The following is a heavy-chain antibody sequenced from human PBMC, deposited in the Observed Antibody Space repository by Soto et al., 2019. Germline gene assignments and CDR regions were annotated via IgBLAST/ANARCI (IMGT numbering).Heavy chain of an antibody. CDR2: INPSGGST. CDR3: ATDPYYDILTGYPDY. J-gene: IGHJ4*02. V-gene: IGHV1-46*03. D-gene: IGHD3-9*01. CDR1: GYTFTSYY. Sequence: ASVKVSCKASGYTFTSYYMHWVRQAPGQGLEWMGIINPSGGSTSYAQKFQGRVTMTRDTSTSTVYMELSSLRSEDTAVYYCATDPYYDILTGYPDYWGQGTLVTVSS.